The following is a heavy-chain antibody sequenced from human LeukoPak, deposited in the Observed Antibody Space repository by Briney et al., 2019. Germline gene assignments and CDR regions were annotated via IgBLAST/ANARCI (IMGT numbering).Heavy chain of an antibody. CDR2: IYYGGSP. CDR1: GGSVSSSSNYY. V-gene: IGHV4-39*01. CDR3: ARRPIVGSTGFYFDP. J-gene: IGHJ5*02. Sequence: SETLSLTCTVSGGSVSSSSNYYWGWIRQRPTKGLEWIGSIYYGGSPYYTSSLKSRVTISVDTSKNQFSLKLASLTAADTAVYYCARRPIVGSTGFYFDPWGPGTLVTVSS. D-gene: IGHD1-26*01.